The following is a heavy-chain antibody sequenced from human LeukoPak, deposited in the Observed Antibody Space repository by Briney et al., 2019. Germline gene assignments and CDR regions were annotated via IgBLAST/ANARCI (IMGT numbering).Heavy chain of an antibody. CDR2: MNPNSGNT. J-gene: IGHJ5*02. CDR3: ARGRATTNNWFAP. CDR1: GYTFTSYD. Sequence: GASVKVSCKASGYTFTSYDINWVRQATGQGLEWMGWMNPNSGNTGYAQKFQGRVTMTRNTSISTAYMELSSLRSEGTAVYYCARGRATTNNWFAPWGQGTLVTVSS. D-gene: IGHD1-1*01. V-gene: IGHV1-8*01.